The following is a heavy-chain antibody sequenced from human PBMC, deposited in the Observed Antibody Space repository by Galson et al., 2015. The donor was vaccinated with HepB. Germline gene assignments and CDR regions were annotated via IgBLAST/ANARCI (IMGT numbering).Heavy chain of an antibody. CDR2: ISFSGRT. CDR3: AGSRDAHTPSY. J-gene: IGHJ4*02. Sequence: ETLSLTCNVSGGSISSYYWSWIRQPPGKGLEWIGFISFSGRTSYKPSLKSQVTISADTSKSQISLRLTSVTSADTAIYYCAGSRDAHTPSYWGQGTLVIVSS. CDR1: GGSISSYY. V-gene: IGHV4-59*03. D-gene: IGHD5-24*01.